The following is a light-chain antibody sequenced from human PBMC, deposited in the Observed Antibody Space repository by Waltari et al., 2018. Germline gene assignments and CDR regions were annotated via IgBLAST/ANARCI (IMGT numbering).Light chain of an antibody. CDR3: CSYAGNYVWV. J-gene: IGLJ3*02. CDR1: SSDFGRYDR. CDR2: DAS. Sequence: QSALTQPAAVSGSPGQSVTIPCTGASSDFGRYDRVTWYQQHPGNAPKLVISDASKRPSGVSGRFSGSKSGDTASLTISGLQFEDEADYYCCSYAGNYVWVFGGGTRLTVL. V-gene: IGLV2-23*01.